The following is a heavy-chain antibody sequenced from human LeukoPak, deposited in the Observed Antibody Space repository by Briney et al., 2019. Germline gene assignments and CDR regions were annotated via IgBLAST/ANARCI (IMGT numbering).Heavy chain of an antibody. V-gene: IGHV3-48*03. CDR3: ARDELGDSSPDDAFDI. CDR2: ISSSGSTI. Sequence: GGSLRLSCAASGFTFSSYEMNWVRQTPGKGLEWVSYISSSGSTIYYADSVKGRFTISRDNAKNSLYLQMNSLRAEDTAVYYCARDELGDSSPDDAFDIWGQGTMVTVSS. CDR1: GFTFSSYE. J-gene: IGHJ3*02. D-gene: IGHD6-13*01.